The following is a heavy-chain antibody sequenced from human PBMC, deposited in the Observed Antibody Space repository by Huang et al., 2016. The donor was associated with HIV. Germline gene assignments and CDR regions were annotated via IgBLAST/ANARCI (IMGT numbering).Heavy chain of an antibody. CDR1: GYTFSSHD. Sequence: QVQLVQSGAEVKTPGASVKVSCKASGYTFSSHDINWVRQAPGQGLELMGWRNPNSGHTSYSQKFQGRVNITRSTSITTAYMELSSLRSADTAVYYCVRGTRYGDYG. V-gene: IGHV1-8*01. CDR3: VRGTRYGDYG. CDR2: RNPNSGHT. J-gene: IGHJ6*01. D-gene: IGHD4-17*01.